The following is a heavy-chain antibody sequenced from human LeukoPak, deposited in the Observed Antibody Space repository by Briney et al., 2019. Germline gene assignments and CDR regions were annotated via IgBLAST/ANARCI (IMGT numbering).Heavy chain of an antibody. D-gene: IGHD1-26*01. V-gene: IGHV6-1*01. CDR3: ARLVGASWFDS. Sequence: SQTLSLTCANSGDSVSTNSATWTWLRQSPSRGPEWLGRTYYRSKWYNDYAVSMKSRITINPDTSKNQFSLQLNSVTPEDTAVYYCARLVGASWFDSWGQGTLVTVSS. CDR1: GDSVSTNSAT. CDR2: TYYRSKWYN. J-gene: IGHJ5*01.